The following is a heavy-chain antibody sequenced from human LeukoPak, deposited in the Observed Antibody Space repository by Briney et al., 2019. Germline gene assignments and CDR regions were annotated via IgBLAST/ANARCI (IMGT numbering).Heavy chain of an antibody. Sequence: SETLSLTCTVSGGSISSGAYYWSWIRQHPGKGLEYIGYIYHSGNTYYSPSLKSRVTISVDTSKNQFSLKLSSVTAADTAVYYCARYITGTTRAFDIWGQGTLVTVSS. J-gene: IGHJ3*02. CDR3: ARYITGTTRAFDI. V-gene: IGHV4-31*02. D-gene: IGHD1-20*01. CDR1: GGSISSGAYY. CDR2: IYHSGNT.